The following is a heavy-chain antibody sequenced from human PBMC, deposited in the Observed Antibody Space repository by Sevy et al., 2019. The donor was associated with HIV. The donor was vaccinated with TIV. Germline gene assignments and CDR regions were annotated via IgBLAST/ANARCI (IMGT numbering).Heavy chain of an antibody. CDR3: ARDGGSNSHDSSGY. J-gene: IGHJ4*02. CDR1: GYTFTSYG. CDR2: ISAYNGNT. V-gene: IGHV1-18*01. D-gene: IGHD3-22*01. Sequence: ASVKVSCKASGYTFTSYGISWVRQAPGQGLEWMGWISAYNGNTNYAQKLQGRVTMTTDTSTGTAYMDLRSLRSDDTAVYYCARDGGSNSHDSSGYWGQGTLVTVSS.